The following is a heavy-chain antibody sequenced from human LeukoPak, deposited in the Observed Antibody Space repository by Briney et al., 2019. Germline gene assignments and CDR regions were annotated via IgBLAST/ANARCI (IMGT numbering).Heavy chain of an antibody. CDR3: ARDIGEDCSSTSCYP. J-gene: IGHJ5*02. D-gene: IGHD2-2*01. CDR2: INPNSGGT. V-gene: IGHV1-2*02. CDR1: GYTFTCYY. Sequence: ASVTVSCKASGYTFTCYYMHWVRQAPGQGLEWMGWINPNSGGTNYAQKFQGRVTMTRDTSISTAYMELSRLRSDDTAVYYCARDIGEDCSSTSCYPWGQGTLVTVSS.